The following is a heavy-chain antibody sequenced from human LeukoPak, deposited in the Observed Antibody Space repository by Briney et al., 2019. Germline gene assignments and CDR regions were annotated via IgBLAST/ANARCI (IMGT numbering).Heavy chain of an antibody. CDR1: GYTFTGYY. CDR3: ARGVPGYGYSSPPMTDY. D-gene: IGHD5-18*01. Sequence: GASVKVSCKASGYTFTGYYMHWVRQAPGQGLEWMGWINPNSGGTNYAQKFQGWVTMTRDTSISTAYMELSRLRSDDTAVYYCARGVPGYGYSSPPMTDYWGQGTLVTVSS. CDR2: INPNSGGT. V-gene: IGHV1-2*04. J-gene: IGHJ4*02.